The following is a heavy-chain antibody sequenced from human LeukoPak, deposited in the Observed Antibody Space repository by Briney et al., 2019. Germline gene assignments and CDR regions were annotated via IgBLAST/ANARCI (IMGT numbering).Heavy chain of an antibody. CDR1: GFTFSNAW. V-gene: IGHV3-15*01. Sequence: GGSLRHSCAASGFTFSNAWMSWVRQARGKGLEWVGHIKSKTDGATTDYAAPVKGRFTISRDDSKNTLYLQMNSLKTEDTAVYYCTTVEGATLYYYYGMDVWGQGTTVTVSS. CDR2: IKSKTDGATT. J-gene: IGHJ6*02. D-gene: IGHD1-26*01. CDR3: TTVEGATLYYYYGMDV.